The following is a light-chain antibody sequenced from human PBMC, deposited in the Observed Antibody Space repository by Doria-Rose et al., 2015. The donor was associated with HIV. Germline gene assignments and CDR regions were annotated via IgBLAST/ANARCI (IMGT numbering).Light chain of an antibody. J-gene: IGKJ2*01. CDR2: AAS. V-gene: IGKV1-16*02. CDR3: QQYHSYPYT. Sequence: DIQVTQSPSSLSASVGDRVTITCRASQGISTYLAWFQQKPVKAPKSLIYAASSLHSGVPAKFSGSGSGTEFTLANSSLQPEDCATYYCQQYHSYPYTFGQGTKLEIK. CDR1: QGISTY.